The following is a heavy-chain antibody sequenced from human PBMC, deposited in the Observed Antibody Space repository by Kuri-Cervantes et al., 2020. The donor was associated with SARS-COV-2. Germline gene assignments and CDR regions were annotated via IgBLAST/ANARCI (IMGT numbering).Heavy chain of an antibody. J-gene: IGHJ6*02. D-gene: IGHD2-2*02. CDR2: IIPILGIA. V-gene: IGHV1-69*04. CDR3: SRGSGGDDIVLVPVAIRVNYMDV. CDR1: GGTFSSYA. Sequence: SVKVSCKASGGTFSSYAISWVRQAPGQGLECMGRIIPILGIANYAQKFQGRVTITADKSTSTAYMELSSLRSEDTAVYYCSRGSGGDDIVLVPVAIRVNYMDVWGQGSAVTVSS.